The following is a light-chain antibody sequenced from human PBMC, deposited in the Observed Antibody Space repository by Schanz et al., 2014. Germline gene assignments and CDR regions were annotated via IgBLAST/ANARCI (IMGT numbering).Light chain of an antibody. Sequence: EIVMTQSPATLSLSPGERATLSCRASQSVSSTLAWYQQKPGQAPRLLMYGASSRATGIPDRFSGSGSGTDFTLTISRLEPEDFALYYCQQYGSSPPCTFGQGTKLEIK. V-gene: IGKV3-20*01. CDR3: QQYGSSPPCT. CDR2: GAS. J-gene: IGKJ2*02. CDR1: QSVSST.